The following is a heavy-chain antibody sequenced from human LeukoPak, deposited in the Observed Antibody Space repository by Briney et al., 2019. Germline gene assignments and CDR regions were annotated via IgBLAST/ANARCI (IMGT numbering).Heavy chain of an antibody. J-gene: IGHJ4*02. V-gene: IGHV3-48*03. Sequence: PGGSLGLSCAASGFTFSSYEMNWDRQAPGKGLEWVSYISSSGSTIYYADSVKGRFTISRDNAKNSLYLQMNSLRAEDTAVYYCARNDYGTPGIDYWGQGTLVTVSS. D-gene: IGHD4-17*01. CDR2: ISSSGSTI. CDR1: GFTFSSYE. CDR3: ARNDYGTPGIDY.